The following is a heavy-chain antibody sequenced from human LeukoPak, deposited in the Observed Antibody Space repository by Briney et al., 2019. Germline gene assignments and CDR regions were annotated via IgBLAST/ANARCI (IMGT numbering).Heavy chain of an antibody. J-gene: IGHJ5*02. CDR1: GGSISSGSYY. V-gene: IGHV4-61*02. Sequence: EASETLSLTCTVSGGSISSGSYYWSWIRQPAGKGLEWIGRIYTSGSTNYNPSLKSRVTISVDTSKNQFSLKLSSVTAADTAVYHCAKNGQTGFSFDPWGQGTLVTVSS. D-gene: IGHD3-9*01. CDR2: IYTSGST. CDR3: AKNGQTGFSFDP.